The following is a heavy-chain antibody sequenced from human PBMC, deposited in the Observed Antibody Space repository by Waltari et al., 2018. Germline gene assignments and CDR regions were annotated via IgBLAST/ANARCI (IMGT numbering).Heavy chain of an antibody. CDR1: GFTFSSYG. J-gene: IGHJ4*02. Sequence: EVQILESGGGLVQPGESLRLSCAASGFTFSSYGMHWVRQAPGCGLVWVAWVGATGDWTYYADALKVRFTIARDNSKNFLYLKMNRLRGDDTAVYYCAKTIRFSERLPFDSWGQGTLVTVSS. D-gene: IGHD3-3*01. CDR3: AKTIRFSERLPFDS. CDR2: VGATGDWT. V-gene: IGHV3-23*01.